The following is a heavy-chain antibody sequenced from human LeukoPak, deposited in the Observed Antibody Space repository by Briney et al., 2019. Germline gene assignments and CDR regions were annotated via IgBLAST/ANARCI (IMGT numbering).Heavy chain of an antibody. CDR3: AKDRPGYSSGWYHDAFDI. Sequence: GGSLRLSCAASGFTFSSYAMSWVRQAPGKGLEWVSAISGSGGSTYYADSVKGRFTISRDNCKNTLYLQMNSLRAEDTAVYYCAKDRPGYSSGWYHDAFDIWGQGTMVTVSS. CDR1: GFTFSSYA. V-gene: IGHV3-23*01. CDR2: ISGSGGST. J-gene: IGHJ3*02. D-gene: IGHD6-19*01.